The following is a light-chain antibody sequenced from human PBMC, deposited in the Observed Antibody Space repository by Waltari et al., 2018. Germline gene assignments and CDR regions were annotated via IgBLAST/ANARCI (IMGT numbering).Light chain of an antibody. CDR3: SSHTSTVPHV. CDR2: EVS. Sequence: QSALTQPASVSGSPGQSVSISCTGTSNDVGGYGYVSWYQQFPGKAPKLMIYEVSYRPSGVSSLVSGSKAGNTASLTISGLQAEDEAVYYCSSHTSTVPHVFGTGTKVTVV. CDR1: SNDVGGYGY. V-gene: IGLV2-14*01. J-gene: IGLJ1*01.